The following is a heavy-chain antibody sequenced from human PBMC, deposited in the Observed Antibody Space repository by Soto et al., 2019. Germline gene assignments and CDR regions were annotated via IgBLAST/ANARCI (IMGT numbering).Heavy chain of an antibody. CDR1: GFTFSSYG. CDR2: ISYDGRNT. CDR3: AKEGGLSGSYYISSSYYFDY. D-gene: IGHD1-26*01. Sequence: QVQLVESGGGVVQPGRSLRLSCVASGFTFSSYGMHWVRQAPGKGLEWVAIISYDGRNTYYADSVKGRFTISRDNSENTLYLQMNSLRAEDTSVYYCAKEGGLSGSYYISSSYYFDYWGQGTLVTVSS. V-gene: IGHV3-30*18. J-gene: IGHJ4*02.